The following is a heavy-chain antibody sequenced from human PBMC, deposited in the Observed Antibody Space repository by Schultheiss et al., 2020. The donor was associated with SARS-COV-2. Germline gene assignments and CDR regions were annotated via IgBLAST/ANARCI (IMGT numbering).Heavy chain of an antibody. Sequence: SETLSLTCAVYGGSFSGYYWSWIRQPPGKGLEWIGEINHSGSTNYNPSLKSRVTISVDKSKNQFSLKLSSVTAADTAVYYCARAPAAAEAPFDFWGQGTLVTVSS. CDR1: GGSFSGYY. CDR3: ARAPAAAEAPFDF. V-gene: IGHV4-34*01. D-gene: IGHD6-13*01. J-gene: IGHJ4*02. CDR2: INHSGST.